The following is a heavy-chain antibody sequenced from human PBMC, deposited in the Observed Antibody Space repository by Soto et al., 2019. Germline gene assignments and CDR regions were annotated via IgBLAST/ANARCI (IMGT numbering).Heavy chain of an antibody. CDR3: AKEMAGRRGLPFGMDV. D-gene: IGHD6-6*01. CDR2: ISASGDST. V-gene: IGHV3-23*01. Sequence: PGGSLRLSCAASGFSFSNYAMTWVRQAPGKGLEWVSVISASGDSTHYAASVKGRFTISRDNAKNTLYLQMNSLRAEETAVYYCAKEMAGRRGLPFGMDVWGQGTTVTVSS. J-gene: IGHJ6*02. CDR1: GFSFSNYA.